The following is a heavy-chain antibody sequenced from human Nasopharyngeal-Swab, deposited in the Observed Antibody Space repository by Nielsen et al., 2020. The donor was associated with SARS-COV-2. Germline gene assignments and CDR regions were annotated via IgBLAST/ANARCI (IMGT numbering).Heavy chain of an antibody. CDR2: IRWNGGTI. CDR3: VKGESRYRSGWYGFSFDY. J-gene: IGHJ4*02. Sequence: GGSLRLSCAASGFTFDDYAMHWVRQPPGKGLEWVSGIRWNGGTIGYADSVKGRFTISRDTAKNSLYLQMNSLRAEDTAFFYCVKGESRYRSGWYGFSFDYWGQGILVTVSS. V-gene: IGHV3-9*01. CDR1: GFTFDDYA. D-gene: IGHD6-19*01.